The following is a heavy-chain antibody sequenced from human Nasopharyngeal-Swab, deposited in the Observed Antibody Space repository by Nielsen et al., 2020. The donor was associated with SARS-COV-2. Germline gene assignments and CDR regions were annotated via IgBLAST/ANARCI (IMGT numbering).Heavy chain of an antibody. J-gene: IGHJ4*02. D-gene: IGHD5/OR15-5a*01. CDR1: GSSFTSYW. CDR3: ARIPSTLPDD. V-gene: IGHV5-51*01. CDR2: IYPGDSDT. Sequence: GGSLRLSCKGSGSSFTSYWIGWVRQMPGKGLEWMGIIYPGDSDTRYSPSFQGQVTISADKSISTAYLQWSSLKASDTAMYYCARIPSTLPDDLGQGTLVTVSS.